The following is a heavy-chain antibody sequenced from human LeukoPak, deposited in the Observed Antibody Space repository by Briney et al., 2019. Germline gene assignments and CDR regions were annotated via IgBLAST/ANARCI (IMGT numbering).Heavy chain of an antibody. CDR1: GFTFSDYY. CDR2: ISGSSSYT. Sequence: GGSLRLSCAASSGFTFSDYYMSWIRQAPGKGLEWVSHISGSSSYTMYADSVKGRFTISRDNAKNSLYLQMNSLRVEDTAVYYCARDIAVAAHFDYWGQGTLVTVSS. J-gene: IGHJ4*02. CDR3: ARDIAVAAHFDY. D-gene: IGHD6-19*01. V-gene: IGHV3-11*05.